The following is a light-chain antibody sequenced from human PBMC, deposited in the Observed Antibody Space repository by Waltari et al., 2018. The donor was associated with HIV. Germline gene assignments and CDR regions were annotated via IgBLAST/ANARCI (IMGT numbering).Light chain of an antibody. J-gene: IGLJ1*01. Sequence: SYELTQPPSVSVSPGQPARIPCSGAVLAKQYAYWYQQKPGQAPVLVIYKDTERPSGIPERFSGSSSGTTVTLTISGVQPDDEADYYCQSADTSYTSRVFGIGTKVTVL. CDR1: VLAKQY. V-gene: IGLV3-25*03. CDR2: KDT. CDR3: QSADTSYTSRV.